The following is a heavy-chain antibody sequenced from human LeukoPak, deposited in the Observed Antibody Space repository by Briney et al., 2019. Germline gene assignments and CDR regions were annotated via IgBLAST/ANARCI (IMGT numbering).Heavy chain of an antibody. V-gene: IGHV4-38-2*02. J-gene: IGHJ4*02. D-gene: IGHD3-10*01. CDR1: GYSISSGYY. Sequence: PSETLSLTCTVSGYSISSGYYWGWIRQPPGKGLEWIGSIYHSGSTYYNPSLKSRVTISVDTSKNQFSLKLSSVTAADTAVYYCARDADLSGNYFDYWGQGTLVTVSS. CDR2: IYHSGST. CDR3: ARDADLSGNYFDY.